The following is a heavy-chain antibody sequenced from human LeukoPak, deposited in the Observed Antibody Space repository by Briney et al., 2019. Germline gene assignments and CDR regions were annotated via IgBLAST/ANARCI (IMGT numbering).Heavy chain of an antibody. D-gene: IGHD6-19*01. V-gene: IGHV4-59*01. CDR1: GGSISSYY. Sequence: SETLSLTCTVSGGSISSYYWSWIRQPPGKGLEWTGYIYYSGSTNHNPSLKSRVTISVDTSKNQFSLKLSSVTAADTAVYYCASSRGILYSSGWYSWFDPWGQGTLVTVSS. CDR3: ASSRGILYSSGWYSWFDP. CDR2: IYYSGST. J-gene: IGHJ5*02.